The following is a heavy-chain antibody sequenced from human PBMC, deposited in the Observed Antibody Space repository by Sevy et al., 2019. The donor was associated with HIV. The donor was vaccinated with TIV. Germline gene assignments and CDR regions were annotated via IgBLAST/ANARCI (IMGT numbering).Heavy chain of an antibody. V-gene: IGHV3-15*01. CDR2: VKSKTDGGTT. CDR1: GFIFSNAW. CDR3: STVEGYDLWTGYRSFDK. Sequence: GGSLRLSCAASGFIFSNAWMSWVRQAPGKGLEWVGRVKSKTDGGTTDYAAPVKGRFTISRDDSKNTVYLQMDSLKTEDTAVYYCSTVEGYDLWTGYRSFDKWGQGTLVTVSS. J-gene: IGHJ4*02. D-gene: IGHD3-3*01.